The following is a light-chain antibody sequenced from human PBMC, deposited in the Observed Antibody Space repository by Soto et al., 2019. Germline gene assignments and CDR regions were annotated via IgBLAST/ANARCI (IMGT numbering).Light chain of an antibody. CDR3: CSYGSSRTLNWV. CDR2: EGS. J-gene: IGLJ3*02. CDR1: SSDARNYNL. V-gene: IGLV2-23*01. Sequence: QSVLTQPASVSGSPGQSITISCTGTSSDARNYNLVSWYQQHPGKAPKLMIYEGSKRPSGVSNRFSGSKSGNTASLTISGLQAEDEADYYCCSYGSSRTLNWVFGGGTKVTVL.